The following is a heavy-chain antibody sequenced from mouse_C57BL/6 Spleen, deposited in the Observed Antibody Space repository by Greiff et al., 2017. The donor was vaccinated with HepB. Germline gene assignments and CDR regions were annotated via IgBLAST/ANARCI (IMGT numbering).Heavy chain of an antibody. CDR2: IDPETGGT. D-gene: IGHD1-3*01. CDR1: GYTFTDYE. Sequence: VQLQQSGAELVRPGASVTLSCKASGYTFTDYEMHWVKQTPVHGLEWIGAIDPETGGTAYNQKFKGKAILTADKSSSTAYMELRSLTSEDSAVYYCTRERPKMAMDDWGQGTSVTVSS. J-gene: IGHJ4*01. CDR3: TRERPKMAMDD. V-gene: IGHV1-15*01.